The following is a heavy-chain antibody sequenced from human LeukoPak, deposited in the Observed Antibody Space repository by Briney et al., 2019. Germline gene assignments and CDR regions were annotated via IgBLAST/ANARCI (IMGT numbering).Heavy chain of an antibody. CDR1: GYSFTNYW. J-gene: IGHJ5*02. D-gene: IGHD6-19*01. Sequence: GESLKISCKGSGYSFTNYWIGWVRQMPGKGLEWMGIIYPGDSDTRYSPSFQGQVTISADKSISTAYLQWSSLKASDTAMYYCARREVYSSGWPLFDPWGQGTLVTVSS. V-gene: IGHV5-51*01. CDR2: IYPGDSDT. CDR3: ARREVYSSGWPLFDP.